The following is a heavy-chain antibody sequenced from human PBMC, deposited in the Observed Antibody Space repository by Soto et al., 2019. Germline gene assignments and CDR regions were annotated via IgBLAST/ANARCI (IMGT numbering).Heavy chain of an antibody. CDR3: AGGVYDIWTGYYKSRDDDYYYGMDV. D-gene: IGHD3-9*01. V-gene: IGHV4-34*01. CDR2: INHSGST. J-gene: IGHJ6*02. Sequence: PSETLSLTCAVYGGSFSGYYWSWIRQPPGKGLEWIGEINHSGSTNYNPSLKSRVTISVDTSKNQFSLKLSSVTAADTGVYYCAGGVYDIWTGYYKSRDDDYYYGMDVWGQGTTVTVSS. CDR1: GGSFSGYY.